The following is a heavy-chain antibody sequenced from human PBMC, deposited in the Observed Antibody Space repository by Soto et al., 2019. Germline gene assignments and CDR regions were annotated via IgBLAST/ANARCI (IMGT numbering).Heavy chain of an antibody. CDR1: GFIFDNYA. D-gene: IGHD2-2*01. CDR3: VTEQKGVPAKIFVY. J-gene: IGHJ4*02. Sequence: GGSLRLSCAASGFIFDNYAMSWVRQAPGKGLEWVSAPSGSGSTAYYADSVKGRFTISRDNSYNTLYLQMNSLRAEDTAVYYCVTEQKGVPAKIFVYSGPGTL. CDR2: PSGSGSTA. V-gene: IGHV3-23*01.